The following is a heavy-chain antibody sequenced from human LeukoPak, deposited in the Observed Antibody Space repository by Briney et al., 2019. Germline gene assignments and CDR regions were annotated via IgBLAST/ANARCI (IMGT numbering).Heavy chain of an antibody. CDR1: GFTFSSYA. Sequence: GGSLRLSCAASGFTFSSYAMSWVRQAPGKGLEWVSAISGSGGSTYYADSVKGRFTISRDNSKNTLYPQMNSLRAEDTAVYYCANVMGHRVPADYWGQGTLVTVSS. V-gene: IGHV3-23*01. CDR2: ISGSGGST. J-gene: IGHJ4*02. CDR3: ANVMGHRVPADY.